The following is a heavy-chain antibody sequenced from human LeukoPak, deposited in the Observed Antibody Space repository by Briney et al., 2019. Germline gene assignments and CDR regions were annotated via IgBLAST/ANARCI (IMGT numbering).Heavy chain of an antibody. J-gene: IGHJ4*02. Sequence: ASVKVSCKAFGYTFTGYYIHWVRQAPGQGLEWMGHINPNNGGTNYAQKFQGRVTMTRDTSINTAYMELNSLRSDDTAIYYCARDHLAAAGSGGWGQGTLVTVSS. D-gene: IGHD6-13*01. CDR3: ARDHLAAAGSGG. CDR2: INPNNGGT. V-gene: IGHV1-2*06. CDR1: GYTFTGYY.